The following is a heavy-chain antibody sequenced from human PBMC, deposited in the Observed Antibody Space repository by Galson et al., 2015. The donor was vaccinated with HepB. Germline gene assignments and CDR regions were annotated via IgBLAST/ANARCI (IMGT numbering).Heavy chain of an antibody. Sequence: ETLSLTCAVYGGSFSGYYWSWIRQPPGKGLEWIGEINHSGSTNYNPSLKSRVTISVDTSKNQFSLKLSSVTAADTAVYYCARGGDIVVVPAAVRAGYYFDYWGQGTLVTVSS. J-gene: IGHJ4*02. D-gene: IGHD2-2*02. V-gene: IGHV4-34*01. CDR3: ARGGDIVVVPAAVRAGYYFDY. CDR1: GGSFSGYY. CDR2: INHSGST.